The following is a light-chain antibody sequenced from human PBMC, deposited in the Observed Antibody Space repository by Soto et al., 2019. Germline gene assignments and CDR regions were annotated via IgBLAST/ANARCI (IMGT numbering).Light chain of an antibody. CDR3: CSHAGSRTFV. CDR1: SSDIGSFNL. CDR2: EVS. Sequence: QSVLTQPASVSGSPGQSITISCTGTSSDIGSFNLVSWYQQHPGKAPKLMIYEVSKRPSGVSNRFSGSKSGNTASLTISGLQAEDETDYYCCSHAGSRTFVFGGGTKVTVL. V-gene: IGLV2-23*02. J-gene: IGLJ2*01.